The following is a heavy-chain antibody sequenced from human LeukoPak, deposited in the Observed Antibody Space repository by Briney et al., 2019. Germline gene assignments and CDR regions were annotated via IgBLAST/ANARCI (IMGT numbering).Heavy chain of an antibody. CDR2: IIPIFGTA. Sequence: SVKVSCKASGGTFSSYAISWARQAPGQGLEWMGGIIPIFGTANYARKFQGRVTITTDESTSTAYMELSSLRSEDTAVYYCARGTKFRFDYWGQGTLVTVSS. D-gene: IGHD1-7*01. J-gene: IGHJ4*02. V-gene: IGHV1-69*05. CDR3: ARGTKFRFDY. CDR1: GGTFSSYA.